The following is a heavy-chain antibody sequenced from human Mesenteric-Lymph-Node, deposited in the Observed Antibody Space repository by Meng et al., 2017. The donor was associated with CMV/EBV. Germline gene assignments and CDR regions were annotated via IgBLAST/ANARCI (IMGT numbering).Heavy chain of an antibody. CDR2: IYWDDDK. J-gene: IGHJ4*02. V-gene: IGHV2-5*02. D-gene: IGHD2/OR15-2a*01. CDR3: AHRLSNYFDY. CDR1: GCSRSTSGVG. Sequence: LTCTFAGCSRSTSGVGVRWIRQPPGKALEWLALIYWDDDKRYSPSLYSRLAITKVTSKNQVVLTMTNMDPVDTATYYCAHRLSNYFDYWGQGTLVTVSS.